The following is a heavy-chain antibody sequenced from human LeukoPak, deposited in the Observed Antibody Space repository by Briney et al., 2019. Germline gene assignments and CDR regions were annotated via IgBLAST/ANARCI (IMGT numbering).Heavy chain of an antibody. CDR2: IRYDGSNK. CDR3: AKVFVAARPNGGDY. V-gene: IGHV3-30*02. Sequence: GGSLRLSCAASGFTFSSYGMHWVRQAPGKGLEWVAFIRYDGSNKYYADSVKGRFTISRDNSKNTLYLQMNSLRAKDTAVYYCAKVFVAARPNGGDYWGQGTLVTVSS. D-gene: IGHD6-6*01. CDR1: GFTFSSYG. J-gene: IGHJ4*02.